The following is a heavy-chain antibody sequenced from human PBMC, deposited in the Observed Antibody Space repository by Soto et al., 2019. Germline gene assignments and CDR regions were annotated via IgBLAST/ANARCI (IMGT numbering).Heavy chain of an antibody. J-gene: IGHJ6*02. CDR2: ISSSSTTI. CDR3: ARDIGCSGGSCYVYGMDV. V-gene: IGHV3-48*02. Sequence: EVQLVESGGGLVQPGGSLRLSCAASGFTFSGFSMNWVRQAPGKGLEWVSYISSSSTTIYYADSVKGRFTISRDNAKNSLYLQMNSLRDEDTAVYYCARDIGCSGGSCYVYGMDVWGQGTTVTVSS. D-gene: IGHD2-15*01. CDR1: GFTFSGFS.